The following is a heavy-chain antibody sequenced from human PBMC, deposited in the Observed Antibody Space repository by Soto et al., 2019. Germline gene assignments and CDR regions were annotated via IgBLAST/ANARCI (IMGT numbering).Heavy chain of an antibody. CDR3: ARPHGGSSGWDNWCDP. J-gene: IGHJ5*02. V-gene: IGHV4-59*01. Sequence: QVQLQESGPGLVKPSETLSLTCTVSGGSISSYYWSWIRQPPGKGLEWIGYIYYSGSTNYNPSLNSRVTISVDTSKNQFSLKLSSVTAADTAVYYCARPHGGSSGWDNWCDPWGQGTLVTVSS. CDR2: IYYSGST. CDR1: GGSISSYY. D-gene: IGHD6-25*01.